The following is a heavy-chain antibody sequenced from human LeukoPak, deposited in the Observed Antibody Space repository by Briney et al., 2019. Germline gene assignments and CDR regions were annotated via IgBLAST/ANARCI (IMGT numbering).Heavy chain of an antibody. D-gene: IGHD3-3*01. CDR2: INYNGEDT. CDR1: SGSFSGYL. Sequence: SETLSLTCTVSSGSFSGYLWSWIRQPPGKGLEWIGEINYNGEDTNYNPSLKSRVTLSVDTSKNQFSLKLSSVTAADTAVYYCARGKSYYDFWGQGTLVTVSS. J-gene: IGHJ4*02. CDR3: ARGKSYYDF. V-gene: IGHV4-34*01.